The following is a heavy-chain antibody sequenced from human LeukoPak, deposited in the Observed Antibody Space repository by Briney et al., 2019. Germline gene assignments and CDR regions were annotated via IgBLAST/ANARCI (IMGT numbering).Heavy chain of an antibody. CDR3: ASGAYGVYFDY. Sequence: ASVTVSCKSSGGTFSSYAISWVRQAPGQGLEWMGGIIPIFGTANYAQKFQGRVTITAGKSTSTAYMELSSLRSEETAVYYCASGAYGVYFDYWGQGTLGTVSS. V-gene: IGHV1-69*06. D-gene: IGHD4-17*01. CDR1: GGTFSSYA. J-gene: IGHJ4*02. CDR2: IIPIFGTA.